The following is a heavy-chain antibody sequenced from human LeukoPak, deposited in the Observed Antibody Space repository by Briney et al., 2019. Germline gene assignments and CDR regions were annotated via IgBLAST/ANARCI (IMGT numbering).Heavy chain of an antibody. CDR3: ATADWESFYFDS. J-gene: IGHJ4*02. V-gene: IGHV4-31*03. Sequence: PSETLSLTCTVSGGSVSRGGYYWNWIRQHPGKGLEWIGFTSYSEGTYYNPSLMSRITISVDRSQNQFSLKMRDVTAADTAVYFCATADWESFYFDSWAREPWSPSPQ. CDR2: TSYSEGT. D-gene: IGHD1-26*01. CDR1: GGSVSRGGYY.